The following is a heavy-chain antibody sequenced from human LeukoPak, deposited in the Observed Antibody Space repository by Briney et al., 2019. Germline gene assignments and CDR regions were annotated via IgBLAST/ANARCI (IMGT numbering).Heavy chain of an antibody. V-gene: IGHV6-1*01. CDR3: ARDLSRSYYYGSGRHYYYYYMDV. J-gene: IGHJ6*03. CDR1: GDSVSSNSAA. Sequence: SQTLSLTRAISGDSVSSNSAAWNWIRQSPSRGLEWLGRTYYRSRWYNDYAVSVKSRITINPDTSKNQFSLQLNSVTPEDTTVYYCARDLSRSYYYGSGRHYYYYYMDVWGKGTTVTVSS. D-gene: IGHD3-10*01. CDR2: TYYRSRWYN.